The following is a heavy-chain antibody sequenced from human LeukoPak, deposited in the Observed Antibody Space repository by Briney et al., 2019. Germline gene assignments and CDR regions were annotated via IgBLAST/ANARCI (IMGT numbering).Heavy chain of an antibody. CDR2: LSWNSGSI. Sequence: GGSLRLSCAASGFTCDDYAMHWVRQAPGKGLEWVSGLSWNSGSIGYADSVKGRFTISRDNAKNSLYLQMNSLRAEDMALYYCAKDMSRGGFDYWGQGTLVTVSS. D-gene: IGHD3-16*01. CDR3: AKDMSRGGFDY. V-gene: IGHV3-9*03. CDR1: GFTCDDYA. J-gene: IGHJ4*02.